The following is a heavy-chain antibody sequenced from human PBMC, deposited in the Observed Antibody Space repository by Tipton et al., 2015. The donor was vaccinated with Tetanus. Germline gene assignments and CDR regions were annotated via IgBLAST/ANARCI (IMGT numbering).Heavy chain of an antibody. D-gene: IGHD6-13*01. CDR3: ARGWGSSWYYFDY. CDR1: GDSLSNGDYY. CDR2: IYYSGST. J-gene: IGHJ4*02. V-gene: IGHV4-30-4*01. Sequence: LRLSCTVSGDSLSNGDYYWSWIRQPPGKGLESIGYIYYSGSTYYNPPLKSRVTMSVDTSKRQFSLKLNSVTAADTAVYYCARGWGSSWYYFDYWGQGILVTVSS.